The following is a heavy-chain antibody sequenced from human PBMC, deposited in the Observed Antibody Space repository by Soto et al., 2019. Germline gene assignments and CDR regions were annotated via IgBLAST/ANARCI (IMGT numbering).Heavy chain of an antibody. V-gene: IGHV4-31*03. J-gene: IGHJ5*02. CDR1: GGFISSGGYY. Sequence: QVQLQESGPGLVKPSQTLSLTCTVSGGFISSGGYYWSWIRQHPGKGLEWIGYIYYSGSTYYNPSLKSRVTISVDTSKNQFSLKLSSVTAADTAVYYCARVHLVVPAAIWGDWFDPWGQGTLVTVSS. CDR3: ARVHLVVPAAIWGDWFDP. CDR2: IYYSGST. D-gene: IGHD2-2*01.